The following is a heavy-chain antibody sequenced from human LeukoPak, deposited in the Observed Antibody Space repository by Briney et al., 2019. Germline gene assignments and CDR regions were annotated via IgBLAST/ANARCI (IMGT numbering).Heavy chain of an antibody. D-gene: IGHD1-26*01. CDR1: GFIFSSYG. CDR2: IRYDGSNK. Sequence: PGGSLKLSCAASGFIFSSYGMHWVRQAPGKGLEWVAFIRYDGSNKYYADSVKGRFTISRDNSKNTLYLQMNSLRAEDTAVYYCARVIGWDEPFDIWGQGTMVTVS. V-gene: IGHV3-30*02. CDR3: ARVIGWDEPFDI. J-gene: IGHJ3*02.